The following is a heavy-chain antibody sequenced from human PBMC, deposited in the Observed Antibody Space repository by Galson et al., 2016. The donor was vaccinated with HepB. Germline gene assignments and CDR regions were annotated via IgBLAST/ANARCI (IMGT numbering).Heavy chain of an antibody. CDR2: IGSSSSYI. J-gene: IGHJ4*02. CDR3: ARGDTVGAIFDY. D-gene: IGHD1-26*01. V-gene: IGHV3-21*01. Sequence: SLRLSCAASGFAFSSYSMNWVRQAPGKGLEWVSSIGSSSSYIYYADSVKGRFTISRDNAKNSLYLQMNSLRAEDTAVYYCARGDTVGAIFDYWGQGTLVTVSS. CDR1: GFAFSSYS.